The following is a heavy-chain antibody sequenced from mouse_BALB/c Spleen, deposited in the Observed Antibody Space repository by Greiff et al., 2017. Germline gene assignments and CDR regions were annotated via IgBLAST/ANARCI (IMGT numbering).Heavy chain of an antibody. D-gene: IGHD2-2*01. V-gene: IGHV5-6*01. CDR3: ARHGYDYFDY. CDR2: ISSGGSYT. CDR1: GFTFSSYG. Sequence: EVQVVESGGDLVKPGGSLKLSCAASGFTFSSYGMSWVRQTPDKRLEWVATISSGGSYTYYPDSVKGRFTISSDNAKNTHYLQMSSLKSEDTAMYYCARHGYDYFDYWGQGTTLTVSS. J-gene: IGHJ2*01.